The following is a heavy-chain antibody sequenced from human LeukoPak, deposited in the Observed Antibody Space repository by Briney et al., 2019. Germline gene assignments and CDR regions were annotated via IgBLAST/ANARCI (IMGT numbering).Heavy chain of an antibody. V-gene: IGHV3-30-3*01. CDR1: GFTFSSYA. CDR3: ARDCSGGYCYDP. CDR2: ISYDGSNK. Sequence: GGSLRLSCAASGFTFSSYAMHWVRQAPGKGLEWVAVISYDGSNKYYTDSVKGRFTISRDNSKNTLYLQMNSLRAEDTAVYYCARDCSGGYCYDPWGQGTLVTVSS. D-gene: IGHD2-15*01. J-gene: IGHJ5*02.